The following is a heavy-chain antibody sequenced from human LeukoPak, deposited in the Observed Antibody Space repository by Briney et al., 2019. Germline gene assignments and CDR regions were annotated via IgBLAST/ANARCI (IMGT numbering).Heavy chain of an antibody. D-gene: IGHD3-22*01. J-gene: IGHJ4*02. Sequence: GGSLRLSCAASGFTFSDYYMSWIRQAPGKGLEWVSYISSSGSTIYYADSVKGRFTISRDNAKNSLYLQMNSLRAEDTAVYYCARIDIPPYYDSSGYYYPNLPDYWGQGTLVTVSS. CDR1: GFTFSDYY. CDR3: ARIDIPPYYDSSGYYYPNLPDY. V-gene: IGHV3-11*04. CDR2: ISSSGSTI.